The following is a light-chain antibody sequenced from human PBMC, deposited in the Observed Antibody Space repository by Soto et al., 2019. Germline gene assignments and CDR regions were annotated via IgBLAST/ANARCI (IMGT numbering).Light chain of an antibody. CDR1: RGHSTSA. V-gene: IGLV4-69*01. J-gene: IGLJ3*02. CDR2: VDSDGSH. Sequence: QPVLTQSPSASASLGGSVKLTCTLSRGHSTSAIAWHQEQPEKGPRYLIKVDSDGSHSKGAGIPDRFSGSSSGVERYLTISSRQTQDEAAGTWQTWATVPDGVFRPGTELTVL. CDR3: QTWATVPDGV.